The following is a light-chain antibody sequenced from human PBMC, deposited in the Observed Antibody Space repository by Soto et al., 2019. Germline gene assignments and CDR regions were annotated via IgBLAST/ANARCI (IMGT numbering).Light chain of an antibody. Sequence: DIQMTQSPSSLSASVGDRVTITCQASQDISNYLNWYQQKPGKAPKLLIYDASNLETGVPSRFSGSGSGTDFTFTISSLQPEDIATYYCQQYESLPPTFGQGTKVEIK. J-gene: IGKJ2*01. V-gene: IGKV1-33*01. CDR1: QDISNY. CDR2: DAS. CDR3: QQYESLPPT.